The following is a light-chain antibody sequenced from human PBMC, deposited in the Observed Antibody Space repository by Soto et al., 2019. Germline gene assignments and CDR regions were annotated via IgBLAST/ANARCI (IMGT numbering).Light chain of an antibody. CDR2: DAS. CDR3: QQYNSYSIT. Sequence: DSQMTESRCTLSASVGDRVTVTCLACQTVNSWLAWYQQIPGKAPNLLIYDASSLKTGVPLRFSGSGSGTEFTLTISSLQPDDFATYYCQQYNSYSITFGQGTRLEI. V-gene: IGKV1-5*01. CDR1: QTVNSW. J-gene: IGKJ5*01.